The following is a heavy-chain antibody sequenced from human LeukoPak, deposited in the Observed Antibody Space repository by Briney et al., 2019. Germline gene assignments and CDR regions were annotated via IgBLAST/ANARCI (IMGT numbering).Heavy chain of an antibody. CDR3: ARRGTAALGY. CDR1: GGSFSGYY. J-gene: IGHJ4*02. V-gene: IGHV4-34*01. D-gene: IGHD2-2*01. CDR2: INHSGNT. Sequence: PSETLSLTYAVYGGSFSGYYWSWIRQPPGKGLEWIGEINHSGNTNYNPSLKSRVTISVDTSKNQFSLKLSSVTAADTAVYYCARRGTAALGYWGQGTLVTVSS.